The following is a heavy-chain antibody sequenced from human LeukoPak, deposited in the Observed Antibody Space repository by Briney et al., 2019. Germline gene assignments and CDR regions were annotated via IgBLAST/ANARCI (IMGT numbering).Heavy chain of an antibody. D-gene: IGHD3-10*01. CDR1: GFTFSSYA. Sequence: GGSLRLSCAASGFTFSSYAMSWVRQAPGKGLEWVSAISGSGGSTYYADSVKGRFTISRDNAKNSLYLQMNSLRAEDTAVYYCAKEERYYYGSGSPHKFDYWGQGTLVTVSS. J-gene: IGHJ4*02. V-gene: IGHV3-23*01. CDR2: ISGSGGST. CDR3: AKEERYYYGSGSPHKFDY.